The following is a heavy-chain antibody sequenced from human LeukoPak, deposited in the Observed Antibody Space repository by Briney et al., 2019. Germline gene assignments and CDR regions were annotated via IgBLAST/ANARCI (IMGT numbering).Heavy chain of an antibody. J-gene: IGHJ4*02. CDR1: GFTFSSYS. V-gene: IGHV3-48*04. CDR3: ARERTTIVSGTTIGAY. CDR2: ISSSDSRI. D-gene: IGHD2/OR15-2a*01. Sequence: GGSLRLSCAASGFTFSSYSMNWVRQAPGKGLEWVSYISSSDSRIYYADSVKGRFTISRDNAKNSLFLQMNSLTADDTAVYYCARERTTIVSGTTIGAYWGQGTLVTVSS.